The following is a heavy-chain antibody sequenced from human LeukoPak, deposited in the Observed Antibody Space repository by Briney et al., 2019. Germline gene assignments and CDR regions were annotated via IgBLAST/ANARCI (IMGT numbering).Heavy chain of an antibody. CDR3: TSGSLRGIYYYDYYMDV. V-gene: IGHV3-23*01. CDR2: ISGSGGST. D-gene: IGHD6-6*01. J-gene: IGHJ6*03. Sequence: GASLRLSCAAPGFTFSSSAMSWVRQPPGKGLEWVSAISGSGGSTYYADSVKGRFTISRDNSKNTLYLQMNSLRAEDTAVYYCTSGSLRGIYYYDYYMDVWGKGTTVTVSS. CDR1: GFTFSSSA.